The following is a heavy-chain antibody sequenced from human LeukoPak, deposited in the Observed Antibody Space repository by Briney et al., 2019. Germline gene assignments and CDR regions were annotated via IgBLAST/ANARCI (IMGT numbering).Heavy chain of an antibody. J-gene: IGHJ5*02. Sequence: ASVKVSCKTSGYTFTSYEINWVRQATGQGLEWMGWMNPNSGNTGYAQKLPGRFTMTRHTSIKTAYMELSSLRSGDTAVYYCARGPGYSSGWSTGMPKGWFDPWGQGTLVTVSS. D-gene: IGHD6-19*01. CDR1: GYTFTSYE. V-gene: IGHV1-8*01. CDR2: MNPNSGNT. CDR3: ARGPGYSSGWSTGMPKGWFDP.